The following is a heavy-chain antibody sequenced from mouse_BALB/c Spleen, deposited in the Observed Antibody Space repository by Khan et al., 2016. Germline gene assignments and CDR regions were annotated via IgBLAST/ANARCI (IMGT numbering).Heavy chain of an antibody. CDR3: ARGGCSDSSFAY. D-gene: IGHD2-13*01. Sequence: VQLQESGAELARPGASVKLSCKASGYTFTSYWMQWVKQRPGQGLEWIGTIYPGNGNTNYTQKFKGKATLTADKSSSTAYMQLSSLASEDSAVYYCARGGCSDSSFAYWGQGTPVTVSA. CDR2: IYPGNGNT. V-gene: IGHV1-87*01. CDR1: GYTFTSYW. J-gene: IGHJ3*01.